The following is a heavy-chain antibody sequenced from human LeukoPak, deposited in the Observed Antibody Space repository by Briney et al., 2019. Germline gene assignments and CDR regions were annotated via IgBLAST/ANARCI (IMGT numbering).Heavy chain of an antibody. CDR2: ISGSGGST. CDR1: GFTFSSYA. CDR3: AKATIVVVVAAYYFDY. Sequence: GGSLRLPCAASGFTFSSYAMSWVRQAPGKGLEWVSAISGSGGSTYYADSVKGRFTISRDNSKNTLYLQMNSLRAEDTAVYYCAKATIVVVVAAYYFDYWGQGTLVTVSS. J-gene: IGHJ4*02. V-gene: IGHV3-23*01. D-gene: IGHD2-15*01.